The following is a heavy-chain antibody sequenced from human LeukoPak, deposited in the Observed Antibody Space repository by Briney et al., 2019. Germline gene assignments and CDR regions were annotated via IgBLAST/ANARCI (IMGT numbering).Heavy chain of an antibody. CDR1: GYTFTSYG. D-gene: IGHD5-18*01. CDR2: TSAYNSNT. J-gene: IGHJ5*02. Sequence: PSVKVSCKASGYTFTSYGISWVRQAPGHGLEWMGWTSAYNSNTNYAHKLQGRATMNTHTSTRTAYMELSSDISDQTAVYYCARGKRGYSYGYGWFDPWGQGTLVSVSS. V-gene: IGHV1-18*01. CDR3: ARGKRGYSYGYGWFDP.